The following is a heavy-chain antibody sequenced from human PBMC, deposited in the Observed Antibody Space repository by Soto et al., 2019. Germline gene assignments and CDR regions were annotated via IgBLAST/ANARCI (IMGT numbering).Heavy chain of an antibody. V-gene: IGHV1-8*01. J-gene: IGHJ3*02. CDR1: GYSFTTYD. CDR3: ARDRAFNIVATIGAFDI. D-gene: IGHD5-12*01. CDR2: MNPKNGKT. Sequence: GASVKVSCKASGYSFTTYDINWVRQATGQGPEWMGRMNPKNGKTDYAQKFQGRVTITADNSTNTAYMELSSLRSEDTAAYYCARDRAFNIVATIGAFDIWGQGTMVTVSS.